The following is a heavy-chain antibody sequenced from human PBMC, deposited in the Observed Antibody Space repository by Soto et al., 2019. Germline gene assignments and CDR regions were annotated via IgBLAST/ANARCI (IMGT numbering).Heavy chain of an antibody. CDR1: GFTLRNYD. V-gene: IGHV3-23*01. CDR3: AKLNLVVDAASGRGPCDS. Sequence: VQLLESGGGLVQPGGSLRISWAASGFTLRNYDMSLVRQAPGKGLEWVSAVSGSGGTTYYADSVQGRFNISRDNSKNRLNLQMNSLRAEDTAVYYCAKLNLVVDAASGRGPCDSWGQGTLVTVSS. CDR2: VSGSGGTT. J-gene: IGHJ4*02. D-gene: IGHD6-13*01.